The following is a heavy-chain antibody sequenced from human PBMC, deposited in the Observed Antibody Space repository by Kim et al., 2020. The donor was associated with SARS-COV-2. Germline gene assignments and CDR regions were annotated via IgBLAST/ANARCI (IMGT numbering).Heavy chain of an antibody. J-gene: IGHJ4*02. V-gene: IGHV3-23*01. CDR1: GFTFSSYA. CDR2: ISGSGGST. CDR3: AKGQRSSGWYWETAVDY. D-gene: IGHD6-19*01. Sequence: GGSLRLSCAASGFTFSSYAMSWVRQAPGKGLEWVSTISGSGGSTYYADSVKGRFTISRDNSKNTLYLQMNSLRAEDTAVYYCAKGQRSSGWYWETAVDYWGQGTLVTVSS.